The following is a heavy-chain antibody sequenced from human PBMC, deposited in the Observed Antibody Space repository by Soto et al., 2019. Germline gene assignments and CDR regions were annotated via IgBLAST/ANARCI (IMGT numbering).Heavy chain of an antibody. CDR1: GGSISSSSYY. Sequence: SETLSLTCTVSGGSISSSSYYWGWIRQPPGKGLEWIGSIYYSGSTYYNPSLKSRVTISVDTSKNQFSLKLSSVTAADTAVYYCASPSNSSRNYYMDGWGKGTTVTVAS. CDR3: ASPSNSSRNYYMDG. CDR2: IYYSGST. V-gene: IGHV4-39*01. D-gene: IGHD6-13*01. J-gene: IGHJ6*03.